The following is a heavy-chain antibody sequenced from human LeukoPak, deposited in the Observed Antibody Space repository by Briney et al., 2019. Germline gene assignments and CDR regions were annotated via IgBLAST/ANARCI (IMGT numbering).Heavy chain of an antibody. D-gene: IGHD3-10*01. CDR2: ISYDGSNK. Sequence: PGRSLGLSCAASGFTFRSYAMHWVRQAPGKGLEWVAVISYDGSNKYFGDSVKGRFTISRDNSKNTLYLQMDSLRAEDTAIYYCAKAVTSDYHSLYYNYYMDVWGKGTTVTVSS. CDR1: GFTFRSYA. CDR3: AKAVTSDYHSLYYNYYMDV. J-gene: IGHJ6*03. V-gene: IGHV3-30*18.